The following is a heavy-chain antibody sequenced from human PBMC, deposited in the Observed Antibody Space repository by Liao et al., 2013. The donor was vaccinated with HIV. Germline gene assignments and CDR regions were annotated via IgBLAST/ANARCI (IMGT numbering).Heavy chain of an antibody. Sequence: QLQLQESGPGLVKPSETLSLTCTVSGGSISSSSYYWGWIRQPPGKGLEWIGSIYYSGSTYYNPSLKSRVTISVDTSKNQFSLKLSSVTAADTAVYYCARGYDFWSGNWFDPWGQGTLVTVSS. J-gene: IGHJ5*02. CDR2: IYYSGST. CDR1: GGSISSSSYY. V-gene: IGHV4-39*07. CDR3: ARGYDFWSGNWFDP. D-gene: IGHD3-3*01.